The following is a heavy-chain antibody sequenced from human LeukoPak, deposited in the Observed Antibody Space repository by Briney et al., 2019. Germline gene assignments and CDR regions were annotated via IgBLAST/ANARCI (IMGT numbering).Heavy chain of an antibody. Sequence: SETLSLTCAVYGGSFSGYYWSWIRQPPGKGLEWIGEINHSGSTNYNPSFKSRVTISVDTSKNQFSLKLSSVTAADTAVYYCARGQGGATPRYYYGMDVWGQGTTVTVSS. CDR1: GGSFSGYY. CDR3: ARGQGGATPRYYYGMDV. V-gene: IGHV4-34*01. J-gene: IGHJ6*02. D-gene: IGHD1-26*01. CDR2: INHSGST.